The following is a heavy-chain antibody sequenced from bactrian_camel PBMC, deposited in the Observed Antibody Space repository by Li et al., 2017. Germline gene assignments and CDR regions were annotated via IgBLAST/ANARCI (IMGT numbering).Heavy chain of an antibody. CDR2: FDSSRNA. CDR3: AARERPEGCVFGAGEYNY. V-gene: IGHV3S53*01. CDR1: AYLYMVGC. Sequence: QVQLVESGGGSVQVGGSLRLSCAASAYLYMVGCLGWARQSPGKEREVVAHFDSSRNANYADSVKGRFTISQDDRKRTLYLQMDKLKPEDTGMYYCAARERPEGCVFGAGEYNYWGQGTQVTVS. D-gene: IGHD1*01. J-gene: IGHJ4*01.